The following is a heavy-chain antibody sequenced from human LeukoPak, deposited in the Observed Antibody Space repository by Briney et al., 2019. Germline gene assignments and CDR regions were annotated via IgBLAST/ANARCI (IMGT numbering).Heavy chain of an antibody. CDR2: IYYSGST. CDR3: ARVARARYSSSPRRWFDP. D-gene: IGHD6-6*01. CDR1: GGSISSGDYY. V-gene: IGHV4-61*08. J-gene: IGHJ5*02. Sequence: PSETLSLTCTVSGGSISSGDYYWSWIRQPPGKGLEWIGYIYYSGSTNYNPSLKSRVTISVDTSKNQFSLKLSSVTAADTAVYYCARVARARYSSSPRRWFDPWGQGTLVTVSS.